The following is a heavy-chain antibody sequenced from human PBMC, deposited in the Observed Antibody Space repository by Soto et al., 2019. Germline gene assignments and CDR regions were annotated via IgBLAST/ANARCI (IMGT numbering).Heavy chain of an antibody. CDR3: ARDAAIGMNDY. Sequence: QVQLVQSGAEVKKPGASVKVSCKASGYTFTSYGISWVRQAPGQGLEWMGWISAYNGNTKYAQKLQGRVTMTTDTSTGTAYLVLRSLRSDDPAVYYCARDAAIGMNDYWGQGTLVTVSS. CDR2: ISAYNGNT. V-gene: IGHV1-18*01. J-gene: IGHJ4*02. CDR1: GYTFTSYG.